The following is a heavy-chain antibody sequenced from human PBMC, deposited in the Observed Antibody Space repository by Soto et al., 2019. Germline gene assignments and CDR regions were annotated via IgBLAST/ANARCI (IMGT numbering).Heavy chain of an antibody. CDR3: TRGLVRGVIPYNWFDP. Sequence: QVQLVQSGAEVKKPGSSVKVSCKASGGTFSSYAISWVRQAPGQGLEWMGGIIPIFGTANYAQKFQGRVTITADESTSTAYMELSSLRSEDTAVYYCTRGLVRGVIPYNWFDPWGQGTLVTVSS. V-gene: IGHV1-69*01. J-gene: IGHJ5*02. CDR2: IIPIFGTA. D-gene: IGHD3-10*01. CDR1: GGTFSSYA.